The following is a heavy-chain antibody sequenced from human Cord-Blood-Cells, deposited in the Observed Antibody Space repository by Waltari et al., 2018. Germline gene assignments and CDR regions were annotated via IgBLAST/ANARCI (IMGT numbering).Heavy chain of an antibody. D-gene: IGHD7-27*01. CDR1: GFTFSSYG. CDR3: AKGLTGDALDY. CDR2: ISYDGSNK. Sequence: QVQLVESGGGVVQPGRSLRLSCAASGFTFSSYGMHWVRQAPGKGLEWVAVISYDGSNKYYADSVKGRFTISRDNSKNTLYLQMNSLRAEDTAVYYCAKGLTGDALDYWGQGTLVTVSS. J-gene: IGHJ4*02. V-gene: IGHV3-30*18.